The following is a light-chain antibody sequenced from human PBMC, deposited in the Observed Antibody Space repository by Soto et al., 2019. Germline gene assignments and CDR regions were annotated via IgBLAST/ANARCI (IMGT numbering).Light chain of an antibody. CDR1: QSVSSSY. V-gene: IGKV3-20*01. CDR2: GAS. CDR3: QQYGSSPFT. Sequence: EIVLTQSPGTLSLSPGERATLSCRASQSVSSSYLAWYQQKPGQAPRLLIYGASSRATGIPDRFSGSGSGTDFTLTISRLEPEDCAVYYCQQYGSSPFTFGGGNKVEIK. J-gene: IGKJ4*01.